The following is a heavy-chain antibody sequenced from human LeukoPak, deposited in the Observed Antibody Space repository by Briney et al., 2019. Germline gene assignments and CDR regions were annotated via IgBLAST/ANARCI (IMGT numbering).Heavy chain of an antibody. D-gene: IGHD4-23*01. Sequence: GGSLRLSCAASGFTFSSYGMHWVRQAPGKGLEWVAFIRYDGSNKYYADSVKGRFTISRDNSKNTLYLQMNSLRAEDTAVYYCARGGVYGGNRAAPIDYWGQGTLVTVSS. CDR2: IRYDGSNK. CDR3: ARGGVYGGNRAAPIDY. J-gene: IGHJ4*02. V-gene: IGHV3-30*02. CDR1: GFTFSSYG.